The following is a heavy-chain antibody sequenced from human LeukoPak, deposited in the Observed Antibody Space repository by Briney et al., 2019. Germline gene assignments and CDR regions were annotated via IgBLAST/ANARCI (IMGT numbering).Heavy chain of an antibody. Sequence: SETLSLTCTISGDSISSSSYYWGWIRQPPGKGLEWIGDIYYRGSTYYSPSLKSRVSISIDTSNNQFSLTLNSVTAAHTALYFCARRRYYDSTGYLDWGQGTLVTVSS. D-gene: IGHD3-22*01. CDR1: GDSISSSSYY. CDR2: IYYRGST. CDR3: ARRRYYDSTGYLD. J-gene: IGHJ1*01. V-gene: IGHV4-39*01.